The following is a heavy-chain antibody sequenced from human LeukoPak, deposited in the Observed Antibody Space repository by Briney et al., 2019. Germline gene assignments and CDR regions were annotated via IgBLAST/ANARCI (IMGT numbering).Heavy chain of an antibody. CDR3: ARYQRQQPYGMDV. CDR1: GFTFSSYW. D-gene: IGHD6-13*01. Sequence: QPGGSLRLSCAASGFTFSSYWMHLVRQAPGKGLVWVSRINSDGSSTSYADSVKGRFTISRDNSKNTLYLQMNSLRAEDTAVYYCARYQRQQPYGMDVWGQGTTVTVSS. CDR2: INSDGSST. V-gene: IGHV3-74*01. J-gene: IGHJ6*02.